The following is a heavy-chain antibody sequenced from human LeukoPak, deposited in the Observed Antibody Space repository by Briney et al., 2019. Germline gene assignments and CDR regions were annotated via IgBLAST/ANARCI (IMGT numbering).Heavy chain of an antibody. J-gene: IGHJ4*02. CDR3: AKDLRIHQVGVTLDY. V-gene: IGHV3-23*01. CDR2: IGGSGGST. Sequence: GGSLRLSCAASGFTFSSYAMSWVRQAPGKGLEWVSAIGGSGGSTYYADSVKGRFTISRDNSKNTLYLQMNSLRAEDTAVYYCAKDLRIHQVGVTLDYWGQGTLVTVSS. D-gene: IGHD4-23*01. CDR1: GFTFSSYA.